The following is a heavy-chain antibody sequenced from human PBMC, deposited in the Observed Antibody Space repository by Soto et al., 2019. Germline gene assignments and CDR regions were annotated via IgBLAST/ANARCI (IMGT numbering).Heavy chain of an antibody. D-gene: IGHD2-15*01. Sequence: GGSLRLSCAASGFTFSSYWMSWVRQAPGKGLEWVANIKQDGSEKYYVDSVKGRFTISRDNAKNSLYLQMNSLRAEDTAVYYCARGVEASGQSNWFDPWGQGTLVTVSS. CDR3: ARGVEASGQSNWFDP. J-gene: IGHJ5*02. CDR2: IKQDGSEK. CDR1: GFTFSSYW. V-gene: IGHV3-7*01.